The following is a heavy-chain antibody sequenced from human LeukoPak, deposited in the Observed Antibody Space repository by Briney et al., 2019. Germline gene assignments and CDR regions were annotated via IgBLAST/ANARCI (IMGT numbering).Heavy chain of an antibody. J-gene: IGHJ6*03. D-gene: IGHD1-14*01. CDR2: IRYDGSNK. CDR3: AKENLPYYYMDV. CDR1: GFTFSSYG. V-gene: IGHV3-30*02. Sequence: GGTLRLSCAASGFTFSSYGMHWVRQAPGKGLEWVAFIRYDGSNKYYADSVKGRFTISRDNSKNTLYLQMNSLRAEDTAVYYCAKENLPYYYMDVWGKGTTVTISS.